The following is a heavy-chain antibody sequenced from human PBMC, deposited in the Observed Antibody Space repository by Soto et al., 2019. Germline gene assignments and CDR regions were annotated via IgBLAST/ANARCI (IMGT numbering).Heavy chain of an antibody. D-gene: IGHD1-26*01. CDR3: ASTARVGATFTFDY. Sequence: QVQLVQSGAEVKKPGSSVKVSCNASGGTFSSYAISWVRQAPGQGLEWMGGIIPIFGTANYAQKFQGRVTITADESTSTAYMELSSLRSEDTAVYYCASTARVGATFTFDYWGQGTLVTVSS. V-gene: IGHV1-69*01. CDR1: GGTFSSYA. J-gene: IGHJ4*02. CDR2: IIPIFGTA.